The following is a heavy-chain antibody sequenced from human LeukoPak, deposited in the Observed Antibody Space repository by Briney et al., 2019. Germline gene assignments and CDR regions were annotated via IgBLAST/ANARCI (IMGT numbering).Heavy chain of an antibody. CDR1: GFTFNSHA. CDR3: AKVSSRFLEWEDLDY. J-gene: IGHJ4*02. V-gene: IGHV3-23*01. Sequence: PGGSLRLSCVASGFTFNSHAMSWVRQAPGKGLEWVSVISGRGDNTFYADSVKGRFTISRDNSKNTLSLQMNSLRAEDTAVYYCAKVSSRFLEWEDLDYWGRGTLVTVSS. CDR2: ISGRGDNT. D-gene: IGHD3-3*01.